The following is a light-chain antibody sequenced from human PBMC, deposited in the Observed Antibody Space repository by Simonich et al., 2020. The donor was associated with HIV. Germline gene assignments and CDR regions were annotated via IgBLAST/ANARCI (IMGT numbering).Light chain of an antibody. CDR3: QQYYSTPVLT. Sequence: DIVMTQSPDSLAVSLGERATINCKSSQSVLYSSNNKNYLAWYQQKPGQPPKLLIYWASTRESGVPDRFSGSGSGTDFTLPISSLQAEDVALYYCQQYYSTPVLTFGGGTKVEIK. CDR1: QSVLYSSNNKNY. CDR2: WAS. J-gene: IGKJ4*01. V-gene: IGKV4-1*01.